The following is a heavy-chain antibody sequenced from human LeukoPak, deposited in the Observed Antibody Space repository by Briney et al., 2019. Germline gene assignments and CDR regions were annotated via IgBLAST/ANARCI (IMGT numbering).Heavy chain of an antibody. Sequence: PGRSLRLSCAAFGYTFGAYAMHWVRQAPGKGLEWVAVIAYDGIDKFYADSVKGRFTISRDNSRSTLYRQMDSLRAEDTAVYFCGRDTPRNGYPDGVDVWGQGTTVTVS. V-gene: IGHV3-30*04. J-gene: IGHJ6*02. CDR1: GYTFGAYA. CDR2: IAYDGIDK. D-gene: IGHD5-24*01. CDR3: GRDTPRNGYPDGVDV.